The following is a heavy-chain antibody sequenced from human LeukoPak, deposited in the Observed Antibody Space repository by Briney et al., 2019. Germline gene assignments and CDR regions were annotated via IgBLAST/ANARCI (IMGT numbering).Heavy chain of an antibody. V-gene: IGHV3-21*01. D-gene: IGHD5-18*01. CDR2: ISSSSSYI. CDR3: ARAQTAMVPNDAFDI. Sequence: PGGSLRLSCAASGFTFSSYSMNWVRQAPGKGLEWVSSISSSSSYIYYADSAKGRFTISRDNAKNSLYLQMNSLRAEDTAVYYCARAQTAMVPNDAFDIWGQGTVVTVSS. J-gene: IGHJ3*02. CDR1: GFTFSSYS.